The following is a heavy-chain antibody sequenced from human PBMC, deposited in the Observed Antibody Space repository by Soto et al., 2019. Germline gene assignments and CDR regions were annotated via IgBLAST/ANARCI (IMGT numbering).Heavy chain of an antibody. D-gene: IGHD3-3*01. CDR2: IYYSGNT. J-gene: IGHJ4*02. CDR3: VRGFYYFDY. CDR1: GGSISSRDYY. Sequence: SETLSLTCTVSGGSISSRDYYWSWIRQVPGKGLEWIGYIYYSGNTDYNPSPESRVTMSVDTSKNQFSLKLDSVTAADTAVYYCVRGFYYFDYWGQGTQVTVSS. V-gene: IGHV4-31*03.